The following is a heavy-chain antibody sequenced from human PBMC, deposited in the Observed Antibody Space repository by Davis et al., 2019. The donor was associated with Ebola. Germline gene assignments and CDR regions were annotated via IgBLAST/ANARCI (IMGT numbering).Heavy chain of an antibody. J-gene: IGHJ6*04. D-gene: IGHD3-22*01. CDR3: ARYYDSGMDV. Sequence: GGSLRLSCAASGFTFSTNAMMWVRQAPGKGLEWVSAISGSGGSTYYADAVKGRFTISRDNSNNTLYLQMNSLRAEDTAVYYCARYYDSGMDVWGKGTTVTVSS. V-gene: IGHV3-23*01. CDR2: ISGSGGST. CDR1: GFTFSTNA.